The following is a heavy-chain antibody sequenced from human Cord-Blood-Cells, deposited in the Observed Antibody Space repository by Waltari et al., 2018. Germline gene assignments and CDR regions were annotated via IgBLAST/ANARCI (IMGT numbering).Heavy chain of an antibody. CDR3: AKFNGSYYYYYYYGMDV. J-gene: IGHJ6*02. V-gene: IGHV3-23*01. CDR2: ISGSGGST. D-gene: IGHD1-26*01. CDR1: GFTFSSYA. Sequence: EVQLLESGGGLVQPGGSLRLSCAASGFTFSSYAMSWVRQAPGKGLEWVSAISGSGGSTYYADSVKGRFTISRDNSKNTLYLQMNSLRAEDTAVYYCAKFNGSYYYYYYYGMDVWGQGTTVTVSS.